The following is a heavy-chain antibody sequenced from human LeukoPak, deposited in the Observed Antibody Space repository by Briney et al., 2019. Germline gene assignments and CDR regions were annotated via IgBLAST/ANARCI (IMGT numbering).Heavy chain of an antibody. CDR1: GFTFSSYE. D-gene: IGHD3-10*02. V-gene: IGHV3-48*03. J-gene: IGHJ6*04. Sequence: GGSLRLSCAASGFTFSSYEMNWVRQAPGKGLEWVSYISSSGSTIYYADSVKGRFTISRDNAKNSLYLQMNSLRAEDTAVYYCAELGITMIGGVWGKGTPVTISS. CDR2: ISSSGSTI. CDR3: AELGITMIGGV.